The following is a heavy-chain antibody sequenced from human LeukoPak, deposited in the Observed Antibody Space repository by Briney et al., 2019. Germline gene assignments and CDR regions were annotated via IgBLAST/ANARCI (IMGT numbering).Heavy chain of an antibody. Sequence: GASVKVSCKASGYTFTDYYIHWVRQAPGQGLEWMGWINPNNGGTNYAQEFQGRVSLTRDMSISTAYMELSRLRSDDTAVYYCARSHFLHYFDSSGYYDSWGQGTLLTVSS. CDR2: INPNNGGT. CDR1: GYTFTDYY. V-gene: IGHV1-2*02. J-gene: IGHJ5*01. D-gene: IGHD3-22*01. CDR3: ARSHFLHYFDSSGYYDS.